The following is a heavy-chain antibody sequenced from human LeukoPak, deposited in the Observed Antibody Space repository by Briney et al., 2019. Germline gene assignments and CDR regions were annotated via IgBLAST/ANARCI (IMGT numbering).Heavy chain of an antibody. D-gene: IGHD3-22*01. J-gene: IGHJ4*02. CDR3: ARALNYYDSSGYYDY. CDR1: GGTFSSYA. V-gene: IGHV1-69*13. CDR2: IIPIFGTA. Sequence: SVTVSCKASGGTFSSYAISWVRQAPGQGLEWMGGIIPIFGTANYAQKFQGRVTITADESTSTAYMELSSLRSEDTAVYYCARALNYYDSSGYYDYWGQGTLVTVSS.